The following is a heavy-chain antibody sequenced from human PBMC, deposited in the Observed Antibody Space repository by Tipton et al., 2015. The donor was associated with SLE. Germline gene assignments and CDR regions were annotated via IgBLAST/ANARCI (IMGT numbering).Heavy chain of an antibody. V-gene: IGHV4-59*08. CDR1: RGSMSGHY. D-gene: IGHD2-2*01. J-gene: IGHJ4*02. CDR3: ARHLSSTSSNFAY. CDR2: IYHSGST. Sequence: LRLSCTVSRGSMSGHYWSWIRQPPGKGLEWVGNIYHSGSTNYNLSLKSRLSISVDTSKNQFSLKLTSVTAADTAVYYCARHLSSTSSNFAYWGQGSLVTVSS.